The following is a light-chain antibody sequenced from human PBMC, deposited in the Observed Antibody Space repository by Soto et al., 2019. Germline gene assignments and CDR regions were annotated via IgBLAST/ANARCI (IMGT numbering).Light chain of an antibody. CDR3: QQRSNWLRT. V-gene: IGKV3-11*01. CDR1: QGVSSY. J-gene: IGKJ1*01. CDR2: DAS. Sequence: EIVLTQSPATLSLSPGERATLSCRASQGVSSYLAWYQQKPGQAPRLLIYDASNRATGIPARFSGSGSGTDFTLTISSLEPEDFAVYYCQQRSNWLRTFGQGT.